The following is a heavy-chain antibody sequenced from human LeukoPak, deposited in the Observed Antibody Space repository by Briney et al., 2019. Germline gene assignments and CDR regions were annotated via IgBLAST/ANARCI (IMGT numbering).Heavy chain of an antibody. V-gene: IGHV3-74*01. D-gene: IGHD4-17*01. J-gene: IGHJ5*02. CDR1: GFTVSRNY. Sequence: GGSLRLSCAASGFTVSRNYMSWVRQAPGKGLEWVSRINSDGSSTYYADSVKGRFSISRDNAKNTLYLQMNSLRAEDTAVYYCTRGYGDWFDPWGQGTLVTVSS. CDR2: INSDGSST. CDR3: TRGYGDWFDP.